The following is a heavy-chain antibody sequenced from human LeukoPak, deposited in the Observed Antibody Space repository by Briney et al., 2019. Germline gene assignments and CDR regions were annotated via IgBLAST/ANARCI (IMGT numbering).Heavy chain of an antibody. Sequence: ASVKVSCKASGYTFTGYYVHWVRQAPGQGLEWMGWINPNSGGTNYAQKFQGWVTMTRDTSISTAYMELSRLRSDDTAVYYCARSTSIGPFDYWGQGTLVTVSS. D-gene: IGHD2/OR15-2a*01. CDR3: ARSTSIGPFDY. J-gene: IGHJ4*02. CDR2: INPNSGGT. CDR1: GYTFTGYY. V-gene: IGHV1-2*04.